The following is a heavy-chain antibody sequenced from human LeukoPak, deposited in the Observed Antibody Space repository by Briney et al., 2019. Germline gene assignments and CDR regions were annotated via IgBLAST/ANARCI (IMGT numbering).Heavy chain of an antibody. CDR3: ARPWRRYYEHDAFDI. J-gene: IGHJ3*02. V-gene: IGHV3-48*03. Sequence: GGSLRLSCAASGFTFSSYEMNWVRQAPGKGLEWVSYISSSGSTIYYADSVKGRFTISRDNAKNSLYLQMNSLKASDTAMYYCARPWRRYYEHDAFDIWGQGTMVTVSS. CDR2: ISSSGSTI. CDR1: GFTFSSYE. D-gene: IGHD3-22*01.